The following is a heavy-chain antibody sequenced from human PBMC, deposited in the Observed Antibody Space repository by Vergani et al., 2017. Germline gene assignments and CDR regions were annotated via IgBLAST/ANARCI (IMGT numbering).Heavy chain of an antibody. CDR1: GGSISSYY. D-gene: IGHD1-26*01. V-gene: IGHV4-59*12. Sequence: QVQLQESGPGLVKPSETLSLTCTVSGGSISSYYWSWIRQPPGKGLEWIGYIYYSGSTYYNPSLKSRVTISVDTSKNQFSLKLSSVTAADTAVYYCARDIGRIVGATYAFDIWGQGTMVTVSS. J-gene: IGHJ3*02. CDR3: ARDIGRIVGATYAFDI. CDR2: IYYSGST.